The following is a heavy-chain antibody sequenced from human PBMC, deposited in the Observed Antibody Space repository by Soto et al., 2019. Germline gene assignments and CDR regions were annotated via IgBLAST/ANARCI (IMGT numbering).Heavy chain of an antibody. V-gene: IGHV1-2*02. D-gene: IGHD3-3*01. CDR3: ARGGGTILAPLP. CDR2: INPNSGAT. CDR1: GYTFTGYF. Sequence: SVKVSCKAFGYTFTGYFMHWVRQAPVQGLEWLGWINPNSGATKYAQKFQGRVTLTRDTSINTAYMEMSMLRSDDTAVYYCARGGGTILAPLPWGQGTLVTVSS. J-gene: IGHJ5*02.